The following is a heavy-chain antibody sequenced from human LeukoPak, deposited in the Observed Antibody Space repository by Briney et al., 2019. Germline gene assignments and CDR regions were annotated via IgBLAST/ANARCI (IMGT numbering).Heavy chain of an antibody. Sequence: GRSLRLSCAASGFTFSSYGMHWVRQAPGKGLEWVAVIWYDGSNKYYADSVKGRFTISRDNSKNTLYLQMSSLRAEDTAVYYCARERAGPYYYGMDVWGQGTTVTVSS. CDR2: IWYDGSNK. CDR1: GFTFSSYG. J-gene: IGHJ6*02. V-gene: IGHV3-33*01. CDR3: ARERAGPYYYGMDV.